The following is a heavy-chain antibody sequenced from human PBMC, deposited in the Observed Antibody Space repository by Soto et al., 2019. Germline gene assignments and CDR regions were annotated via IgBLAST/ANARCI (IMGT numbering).Heavy chain of an antibody. D-gene: IGHD4-4*01. Sequence: GGSLRLSCAASGFTFSSYSMNWVRQAPGKGLEWVSYISSSSSTIYYADSVKGRFTISRDNAKNSLYLQMNSLRAEDTAVYYCARDHSNLPDYYYYYYMDVWGKGTTVTVSS. J-gene: IGHJ6*03. CDR2: ISSSSSTI. CDR3: ARDHSNLPDYYYYYYMDV. CDR1: GFTFSSYS. V-gene: IGHV3-48*01.